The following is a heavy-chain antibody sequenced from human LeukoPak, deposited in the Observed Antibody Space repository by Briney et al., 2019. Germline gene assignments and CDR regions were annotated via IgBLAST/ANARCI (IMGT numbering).Heavy chain of an antibody. CDR3: ARDVEDAYYYDSSGYHFDY. CDR1: GFTFSDYY. V-gene: IGHV3-11*01. J-gene: IGHJ4*02. Sequence: GGSLRLSCAASGFTFSDYYMSWLRQAPGKGLEGVSYISSSGSTIYYADSVKGRFTISRDNAKNSLYLQMNSLRAEDTAVYYCARDVEDAYYYDSSGYHFDYWGQGTLVTVSS. CDR2: ISSSGSTI. D-gene: IGHD3-22*01.